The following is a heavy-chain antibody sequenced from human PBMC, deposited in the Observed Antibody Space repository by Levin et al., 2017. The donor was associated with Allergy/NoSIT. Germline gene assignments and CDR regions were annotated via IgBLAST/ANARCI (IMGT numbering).Heavy chain of an antibody. V-gene: IGHV4-34*01. CDR2: INHSGST. D-gene: IGHD3-10*01. CDR3: ARAPSRLLWFGGAPFDY. Sequence: SQTLSLTCAVYGGSFSGYYWSWIRQPPGKGLEWIGEINHSGSTNYNPSLKSRVTISVDTSKNQFSLKLSSVTAADTAVYYCARAPSRLLWFGGAPFDYWGQGTLVTVSS. J-gene: IGHJ4*02. CDR1: GGSFSGYY.